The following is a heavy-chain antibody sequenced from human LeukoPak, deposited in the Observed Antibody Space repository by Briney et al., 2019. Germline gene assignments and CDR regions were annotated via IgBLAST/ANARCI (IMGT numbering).Heavy chain of an antibody. V-gene: IGHV3-7*01. J-gene: IGHJ4*02. CDR2: ITQEGREQ. CDR1: GFTFSIYC. CDR3: ARGINRCFDY. D-gene: IGHD1-14*01. Sequence: GRTLRLSCASSGFTFSIYCMICVRHAPGKGLEWVANITQEGREQYYVDSVRGRFTIFRDNAKSSLYLQMNRLRDEDTAVYYCARGINRCFDYWGQGTLVTVSS.